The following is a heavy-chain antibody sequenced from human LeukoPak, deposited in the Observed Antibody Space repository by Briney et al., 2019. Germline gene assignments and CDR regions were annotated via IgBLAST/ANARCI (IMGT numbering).Heavy chain of an antibody. D-gene: IGHD3-9*01. Sequence: ASVKVSCKASGYTFTSYGISWVRQAPGQELEWMGWISAYNGNTNYAQELQGRVTMTTDTSTSTAYMELRSLRSDDTAVYYCARVPGPVRGLRYFDWLSSYYFDYWGQGTLVTVSS. CDR2: ISAYNGNT. J-gene: IGHJ4*02. V-gene: IGHV1-18*01. CDR1: GYTFTSYG. CDR3: ARVPGPVRGLRYFDWLSSYYFDY.